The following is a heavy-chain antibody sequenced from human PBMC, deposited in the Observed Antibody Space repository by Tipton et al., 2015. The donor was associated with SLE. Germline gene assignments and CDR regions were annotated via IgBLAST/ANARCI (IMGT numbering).Heavy chain of an antibody. D-gene: IGHD1-7*01. CDR1: GDSISTYS. Sequence: TLSLTCTVSGDSISTYSWNWIRQPAGKGLEWVGRIYGSGGTYYNPSLKSRVTISVDTSKNQFSLKLNSVTAADTAVYYCARHRELAYFDHWGQGTLVTVSS. CDR2: IYGSGGT. CDR3: ARHRELAYFDH. J-gene: IGHJ4*02. V-gene: IGHV4-4*07.